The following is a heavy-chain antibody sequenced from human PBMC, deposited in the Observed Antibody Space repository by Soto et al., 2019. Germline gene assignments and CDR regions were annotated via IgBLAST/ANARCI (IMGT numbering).Heavy chain of an antibody. V-gene: IGHV3-30-3*01. Sequence: GGSLRLSCAASGFTFSSYAMHWVRQAPGKGLEWVAVISYDGSNKYYADSVKGRFTISRDNSKNTLYLQMNRLRAEDTAGYYCATASYDSSRYYSYDYGMDVWGQATTV. J-gene: IGHJ6*02. CDR1: GFTFSSYA. CDR2: ISYDGSNK. D-gene: IGHD3-22*01. CDR3: ATASYDSSRYYSYDYGMDV.